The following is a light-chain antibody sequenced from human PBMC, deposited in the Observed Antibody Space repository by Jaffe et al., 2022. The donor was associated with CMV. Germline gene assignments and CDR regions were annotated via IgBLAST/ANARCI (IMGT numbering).Light chain of an antibody. CDR1: QSISNY. Sequence: DIQMTQSPSSLSASVGDRVTITCRASQSISNYLIWYQQKPGKAPKLLMYAASSLQSGVPSRFSGSGSGTDFTLTISSLQPEDFATYYCQQTDSTPPTFGRGTKVEIK. J-gene: IGKJ1*01. CDR2: AAS. CDR3: QQTDSTPPT. V-gene: IGKV1-39*01.